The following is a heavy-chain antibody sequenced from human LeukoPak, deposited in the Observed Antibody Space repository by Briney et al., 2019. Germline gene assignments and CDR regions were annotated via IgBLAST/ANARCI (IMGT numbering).Heavy chain of an antibody. J-gene: IGHJ5*02. V-gene: IGHV4-34*01. CDR1: GGSFSGYY. Sequence: PSETLSLTCAVYGGSFSGYYWSGIRQPPGKGLEWIGEINHSGSTNYNPSLKSRVTISVDTSKNQFSLKLSSVTAADTAVYYCARGTSYYDFWSGSSWFDPWGQGTLVTVSS. CDR3: ARGTSYYDFWSGSSWFDP. D-gene: IGHD3-3*01. CDR2: INHSGST.